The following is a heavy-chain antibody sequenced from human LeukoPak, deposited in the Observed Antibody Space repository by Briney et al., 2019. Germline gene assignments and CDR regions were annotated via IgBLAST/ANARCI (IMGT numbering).Heavy chain of an antibody. J-gene: IGHJ4*02. CDR2: ITSSGSST. Sequence: GSLRLSCSGSGFTFSRHAMGWVRQAQGKGLEWVSAITSSGSSTYYADSVKGRFTISRDNSKNTLYLQMNSLRAEDTAVYYCAKEKGFSSGWEHFDYWGQGTLVTVSS. V-gene: IGHV3-23*01. CDR1: GFTFSRHA. CDR3: AKEKGFSSGWEHFDY. D-gene: IGHD6-19*01.